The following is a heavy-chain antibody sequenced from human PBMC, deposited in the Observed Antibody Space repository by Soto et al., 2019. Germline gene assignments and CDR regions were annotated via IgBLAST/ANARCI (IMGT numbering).Heavy chain of an antibody. CDR2: ISSSGSTI. CDR3: ARDDPSGMAV. V-gene: IGHV3-48*03. Sequence: PGGSLRLSCAASGFTFSSYEMNWVRQAPGKGLEWVSYISSSGSTIYYADSVKGRFTISRDNAKNSLYLQMNSLRAEDTAVYYCARDDPSGMAVGGQGPPVPAPS. CDR1: GFTFSSYE. J-gene: IGHJ6*02.